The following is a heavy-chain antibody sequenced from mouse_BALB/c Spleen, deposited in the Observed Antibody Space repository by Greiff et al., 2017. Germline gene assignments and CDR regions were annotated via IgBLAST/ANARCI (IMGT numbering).Heavy chain of an antibody. D-gene: IGHD3-2*01. J-gene: IGHJ4*01. Sequence: QVQLQRPGAELVKPGTSVKLSCKASGYTFTSYWMHWVKQRPGQGLEWIGEINPSNGRTNYNEKFKSKATLTVDKSSSTAYMQLSSLTSEDSAVYYCAREGQLGLRGGAMDYWGQGTSVTVSS. CDR1: GYTFTSYW. CDR2: INPSNGRT. CDR3: AREGQLGLRGGAMDY. V-gene: IGHV1S81*02.